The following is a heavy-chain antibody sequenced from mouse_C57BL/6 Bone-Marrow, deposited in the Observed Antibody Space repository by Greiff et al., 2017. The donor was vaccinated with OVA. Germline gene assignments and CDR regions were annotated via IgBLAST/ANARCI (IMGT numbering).Heavy chain of an antibody. V-gene: IGHV1-5*01. J-gene: IGHJ4*01. CDR3: TRPPLAPDAMDY. D-gene: IGHD6-1*01. CDR1: GYTFTSYW. CDR2: IYPGNSDT. Sequence: EVQLQQSGTVLARPGASVKISCKTSGYTFTSYWMHWVKQRPGQGLEWIGAIYPGNSDTSYNQKFKGKAKLTAVTSASTAYMELSSLTNEDSAVYYCTRPPLAPDAMDYWGQGTSVTVSS.